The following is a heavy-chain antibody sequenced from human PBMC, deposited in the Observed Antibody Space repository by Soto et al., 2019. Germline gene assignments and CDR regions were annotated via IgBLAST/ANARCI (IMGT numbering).Heavy chain of an antibody. D-gene: IGHD6-19*01. CDR3: AGDSGSHRIIN. Sequence: QLQLQESGPGLVKPSETLSLTCTVSGGSISSSSGYFWGWVRQPPGKGLEWIGSVDYSGNTYYNPSLQSRVTISAETSKNQFSRKVSSVTAADTAVYYCAGDSGSHRIINWGQGTLVTVSS. CDR2: VDYSGNT. J-gene: IGHJ4*02. CDR1: GGSISSSSGYF. V-gene: IGHV4-39*01.